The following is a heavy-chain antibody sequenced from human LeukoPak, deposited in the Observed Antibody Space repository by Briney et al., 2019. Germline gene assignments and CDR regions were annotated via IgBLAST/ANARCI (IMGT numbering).Heavy chain of an antibody. V-gene: IGHV3-30-3*02. CDR3: AKSNGVDRNGYNSDYFDY. J-gene: IGHJ4*02. Sequence: SGGSLRLSCAASGFTFSSYAMHWVRQAPGKGLEWVAVISYDGSNKYYADSVKGRFTISRDNSKNTLYLQMNSLRAEDTAVYYCAKSNGVDRNGYNSDYFDYWGQGTLVTVSS. CDR1: GFTFSSYA. CDR2: ISYDGSNK. D-gene: IGHD5-24*01.